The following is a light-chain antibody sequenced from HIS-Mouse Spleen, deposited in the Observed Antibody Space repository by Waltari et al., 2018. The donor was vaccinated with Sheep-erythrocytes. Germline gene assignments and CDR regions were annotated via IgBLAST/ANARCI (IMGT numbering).Light chain of an antibody. J-gene: IGLJ2*01. V-gene: IGLV3-1*01. Sequence: SSELTQPPSVSVSPGQTASISCSGDNLGDKYACWSQQKPGQSPVLVIYQDTKRPSGIPERFSGSNSGNTATLTISGTQAMDEADYYCQAWDSSIVVFGGGTKLTVL. CDR3: QAWDSSIVV. CDR2: QDT. CDR1: NLGDKY.